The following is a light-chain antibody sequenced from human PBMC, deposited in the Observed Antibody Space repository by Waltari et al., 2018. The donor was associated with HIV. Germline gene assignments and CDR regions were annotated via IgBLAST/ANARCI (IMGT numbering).Light chain of an antibody. CDR3: QQYDNVPVT. Sequence: DIQMTQSPSSLSASIGDRVTITCQASHDISSYLNWYQQKPGKAPKHLIYDASDLETGVPSRCSGSGSGTDFTFTISSLQPVDIATYYCQQYDNVPVTFGPGTKVEIK. CDR2: DAS. CDR1: HDISSY. V-gene: IGKV1-33*01. J-gene: IGKJ3*01.